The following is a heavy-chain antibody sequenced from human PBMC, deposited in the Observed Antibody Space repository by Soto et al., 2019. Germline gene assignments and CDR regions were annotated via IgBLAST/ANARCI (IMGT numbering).Heavy chain of an antibody. V-gene: IGHV3-48*01. CDR2: ISSTNAI. D-gene: IGHD4-17*01. CDR3: VRDKDYGFDI. J-gene: IGHJ3*02. Sequence: GGYLRLSCAASGFTFSTYSVNWVRQAPGKGLEWISYISSTNAISYADSVMGRFTISRDDAKKSLYLQMNSLRAEDTAVYYCVRDKDYGFDIWGQGTMVTVS. CDR1: GFTFSTYS.